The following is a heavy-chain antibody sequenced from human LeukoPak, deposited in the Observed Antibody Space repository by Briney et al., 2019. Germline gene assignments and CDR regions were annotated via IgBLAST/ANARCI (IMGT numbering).Heavy chain of an antibody. CDR1: GFIFTDYW. D-gene: IGHD3-3*01. CDR3: ARDRRFRQNFDY. CDR2: IKEDGSEK. J-gene: IGHJ4*02. V-gene: IGHV3-7*01. Sequence: GGSLRLSCAASGFIFTDYWMYWVRQAPGRGLAWVANIKEDGSEKYYVDSVKGRFTISRDNAKNSLYLQMNSLRAEDTAVYYCARDRRFRQNFDYWGQGTLVTVSS.